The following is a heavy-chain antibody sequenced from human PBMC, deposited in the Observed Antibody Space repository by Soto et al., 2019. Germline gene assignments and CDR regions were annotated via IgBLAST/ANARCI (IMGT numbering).Heavy chain of an antibody. D-gene: IGHD2-2*01. Sequence: GGSLRLSCAASGFTFSSYAMHWVRQAPGKGLEWVAVISYDGSNKYYADSVKGRFTISRDNSKNTLYLQMNSLRAEDTAVYYCAREDCSSTSCRYYYYGMDVWGQGTTVTVSS. J-gene: IGHJ6*02. CDR2: ISYDGSNK. V-gene: IGHV3-30-3*01. CDR1: GFTFSSYA. CDR3: AREDCSSTSCRYYYYGMDV.